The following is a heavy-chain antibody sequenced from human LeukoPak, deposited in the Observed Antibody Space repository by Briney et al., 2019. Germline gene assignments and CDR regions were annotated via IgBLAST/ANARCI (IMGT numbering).Heavy chain of an antibody. Sequence: SETLSLTCTVSGGSISSYYWSWIRQPPGKGLEWIGYIYYSGSTNYNPFLKSRVTISVDTSKNQFSLKLSSVTAADTAVYYCARVGPDFWSGYPSLFDYWGQGTLVTVSS. CDR3: ARVGPDFWSGYPSLFDY. CDR1: GGSISSYY. J-gene: IGHJ4*02. CDR2: IYYSGST. D-gene: IGHD3-3*01. V-gene: IGHV4-59*01.